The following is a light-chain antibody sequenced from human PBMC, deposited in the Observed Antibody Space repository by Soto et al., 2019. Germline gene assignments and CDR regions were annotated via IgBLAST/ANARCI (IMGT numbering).Light chain of an antibody. V-gene: IGKV3-11*01. Sequence: TQSPSSLSAYVGDRVTITCRASQSVSNSLAWYQQKPGQPPRLLIYDVSNRATGIPARFSGSGSGTDFTLTITSLEPEDFAVYFCHQRYNWPRVTFGQGTRREIK. CDR3: HQRYNWPRVT. CDR1: QSVSNS. J-gene: IGKJ5*01. CDR2: DVS.